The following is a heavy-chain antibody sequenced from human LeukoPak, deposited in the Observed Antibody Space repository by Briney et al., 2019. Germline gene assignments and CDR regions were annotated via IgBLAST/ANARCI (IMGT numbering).Heavy chain of an antibody. Sequence: ASVKVSCKASGYTFTSYYMHWVRQATGQGLEWMGWMNPNSGNTGYAQKFQGRVTMTRNTSISTAYMELSSLRSEDTAVYYCARSYRLSGGSWGEGYWGQGTLVTVSS. D-gene: IGHD2-15*01. CDR1: GYTFTSYY. CDR3: ARSYRLSGGSWGEGY. CDR2: MNPNSGNT. V-gene: IGHV1-8*02. J-gene: IGHJ4*02.